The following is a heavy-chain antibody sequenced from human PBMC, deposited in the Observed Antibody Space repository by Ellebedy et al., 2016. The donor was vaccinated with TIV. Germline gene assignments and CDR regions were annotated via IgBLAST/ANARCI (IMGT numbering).Heavy chain of an antibody. CDR3: ARGVSSGYYDY. V-gene: IGHV4-34*01. Sequence: MPSETLSLTCAVSGGSFSDYFWSWIRQPPGKGLEWIGEINHSGSTNFNPSLKSRITISVATSKNRFSLTLSSVTAADTAVYYCARGVSSGYYDYWGQGTLVTVSS. D-gene: IGHD3-22*01. CDR1: GGSFSDYF. CDR2: INHSGST. J-gene: IGHJ4*02.